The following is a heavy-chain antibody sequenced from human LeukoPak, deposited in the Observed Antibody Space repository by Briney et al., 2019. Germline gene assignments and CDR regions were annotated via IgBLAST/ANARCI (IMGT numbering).Heavy chain of an antibody. Sequence: SETLSLTCAVSGYSISSDYYWGWIRPPSGKGLEWIGSIYQSVSTYYNPSLKSRVTISVDTSKNQFSLKLSSVTAADTAVYYCARNKSTVTTSRHDAFDIWGQGTMVTVSS. CDR3: ARNKSTVTTSRHDAFDI. D-gene: IGHD4-17*01. J-gene: IGHJ3*02. CDR1: GYSISSDYY. V-gene: IGHV4-38-2*01. CDR2: IYQSVST.